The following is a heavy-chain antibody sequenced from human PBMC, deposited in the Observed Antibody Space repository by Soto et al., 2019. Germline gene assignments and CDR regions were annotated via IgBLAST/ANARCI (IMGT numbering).Heavy chain of an antibody. V-gene: IGHV5-10-1*01. D-gene: IGHD3-9*01. Sequence: PGESLKISCKASGHSFTDYLITWVRQMPGKGLEWMGRIDASDSYTDYSPSFEGHVTISVDKSISTAYLQWSSLKASDTAMYYCARSRILTLDYWGQGTLVTVSS. CDR1: GHSFTDYL. CDR2: IDASDSYT. J-gene: IGHJ4*02. CDR3: ARSRILTLDY.